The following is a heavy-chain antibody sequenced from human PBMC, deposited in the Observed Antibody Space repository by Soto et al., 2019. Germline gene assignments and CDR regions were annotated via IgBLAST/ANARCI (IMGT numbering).Heavy chain of an antibody. CDR2: IYYSGST. J-gene: IGHJ4*02. V-gene: IGHV4-59*01. CDR3: ARAPAPLYIGGPPYYFAY. Sequence: SETLSLTCTVSGGSISSYYWSWIRQPPGKGLEWIGYIYYSGSTNYNPSLKSRVTISVDTSKNQFSLKLSSVTAADTAVYYCARAPAPLYIGGPPYYFAYWGQGTLVPVSS. CDR1: GGSISSYY. D-gene: IGHD3-16*01.